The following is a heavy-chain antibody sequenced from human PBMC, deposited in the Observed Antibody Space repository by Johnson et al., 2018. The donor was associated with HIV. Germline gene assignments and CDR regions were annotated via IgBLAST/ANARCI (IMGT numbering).Heavy chain of an antibody. Sequence: QVQLVESGGGLVQPGGSLRLSCAASGFTFSIYAMHWVRQAPGKGLEWVAVISYDGSNKYYADSVKGRFTLSRDNSKNTLYLQMNNLRAEDTAVYYCARDPGLYYDIWVSAFDIWGQGTMVTVSS. J-gene: IGHJ3*02. V-gene: IGHV3-30*04. CDR3: ARDPGLYYDIWVSAFDI. CDR1: GFTFSIYA. D-gene: IGHD3/OR15-3a*01. CDR2: ISYDGSNK.